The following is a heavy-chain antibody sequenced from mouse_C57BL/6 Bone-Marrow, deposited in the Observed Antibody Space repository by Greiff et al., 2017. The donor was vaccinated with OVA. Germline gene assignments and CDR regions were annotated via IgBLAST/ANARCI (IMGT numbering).Heavy chain of an antibody. CDR1: GFSLTSYG. D-gene: IGHD1-1*01. CDR2: IWSGGST. V-gene: IGHV2-2*01. Sequence: VQVVESGPGLVQPSQSLSITCTVSGFSLTSYGVHWVRQSPGKGLEWLGVIWSGGSTDYNAAFISRLSISKDNSKSQVFFKMNSLQADDTAIYYCARKGEFITTVVAKGYYAMDYWGQGTSVTVSS. J-gene: IGHJ4*01. CDR3: ARKGEFITTVVAKGYYAMDY.